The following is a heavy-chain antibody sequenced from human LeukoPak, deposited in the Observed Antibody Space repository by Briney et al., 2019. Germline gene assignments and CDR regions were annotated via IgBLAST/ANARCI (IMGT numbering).Heavy chain of an antibody. CDR1: GFTFNNYG. CDR3: ARDFRATVVTAGPAY. J-gene: IGHJ4*02. CDR2: ISEDGGRNK. D-gene: IGHD4-23*01. V-gene: IGHV3-30*19. Sequence: PGGSLRLSCAASGFTFNNYGVHWVRQAPGKGLEWVAFISEDGGRNKIYADSVKGRFTISRDNSRDTVYLQVNSLRAEDTAVYYCARDFRATVVTAGPAYWGQGTLVTVSS.